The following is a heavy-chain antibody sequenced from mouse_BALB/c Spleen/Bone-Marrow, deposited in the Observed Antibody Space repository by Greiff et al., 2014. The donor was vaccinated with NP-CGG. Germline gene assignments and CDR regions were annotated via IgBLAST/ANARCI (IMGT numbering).Heavy chain of an antibody. CDR1: GFTFSDHY. CDR2: ISNGGGST. J-gene: IGHJ3*01. CDR3: ARPLYDGYYVAY. D-gene: IGHD2-3*01. V-gene: IGHV5-12*02. Sequence: EVQLVESGGGLVQPGGSLKLSCATSGFTFSDHYMYWVRQTPEKRLEWVAYISNGGGSTYYPDTVKGRFTISRDNAKNTLYLQMSRLKSEDTAMYYCARPLYDGYYVAYWGQGTLVTVSA.